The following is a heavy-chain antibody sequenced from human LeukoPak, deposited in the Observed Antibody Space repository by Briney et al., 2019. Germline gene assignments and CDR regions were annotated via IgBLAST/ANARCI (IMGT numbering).Heavy chain of an antibody. J-gene: IGHJ4*02. CDR1: GYTLTTYG. D-gene: IGHD3-10*01. V-gene: IGHV1-18*04. CDR2: ISGSNGNT. CDR3: ARDRDRMVQGVTALFDY. Sequence: GARVNVSCKTSGYTLTTYGISWVRQAPGQGLEWMGWISGSNGNTKYAQKVQGRVTMTTDTSTTTAYMEVRSLRSDDTAVYYCARDRDRMVQGVTALFDYWGQGTLVTVSS.